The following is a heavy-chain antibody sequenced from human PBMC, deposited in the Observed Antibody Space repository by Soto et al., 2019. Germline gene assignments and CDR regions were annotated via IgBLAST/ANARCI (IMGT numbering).Heavy chain of an antibody. V-gene: IGHV6-1*01. CDR3: AKGDNLGPKTGYAFDP. J-gene: IGHJ5*02. CDR2: TYFRSKWYN. CDR1: GDSVSSNTAS. Sequence: SQTLSLTCAISGDSVSSNTASWNWIRQSPTRGLEWLGRTYFRSKWYNDYAVSVKSRIIINPDTSNNQFSLQLNSVTPEDTAVYFCAKGDNLGPKTGYAFDPWGQGIMVTVSS. D-gene: IGHD5-12*01.